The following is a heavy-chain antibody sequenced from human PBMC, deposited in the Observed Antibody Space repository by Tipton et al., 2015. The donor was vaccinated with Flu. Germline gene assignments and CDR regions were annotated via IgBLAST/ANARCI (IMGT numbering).Heavy chain of an antibody. D-gene: IGHD2-15*01. CDR2: IWPDESRA. V-gene: IGHV5-51*03. J-gene: IGHJ4*02. CDR3: VGVQVGYGIPASVFFDF. CDR1: GYSFSTDS. Sequence: VQLVQSGAEVKEPGESLKISCRASGYSFSTDSLGWVRQMPGTGLEWMGIIWPDESRAANSPSFQGQVTISVDKSINTANLQWNTLKASDTAMYYCVGVQVGYGIPASVFFDFWGQGTLVTVSS.